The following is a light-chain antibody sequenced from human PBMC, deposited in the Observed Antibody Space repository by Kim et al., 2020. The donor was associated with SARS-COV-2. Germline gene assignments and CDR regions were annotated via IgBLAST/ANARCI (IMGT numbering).Light chain of an antibody. CDR2: SNN. CDR3: AAWDDSLSGWV. V-gene: IGLV1-47*01. Sequence: GQRVTISCSGSSSNIGSNYVYWYQQRPGTAPKLLIYSNNQRPSGVPDRFSGSKSGTSASLAIGGLRSEDEADYYCAAWDDSLSGWVFGGGTKLTVL. CDR1: SSNIGSNY. J-gene: IGLJ3*02.